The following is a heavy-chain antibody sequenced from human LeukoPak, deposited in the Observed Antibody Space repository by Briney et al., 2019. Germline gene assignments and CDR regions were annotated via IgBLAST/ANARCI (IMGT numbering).Heavy chain of an antibody. CDR2: ISAYNGNT. J-gene: IGHJ4*02. Sequence: ASVKVSCKASGYTFTSYGISWVRQAPGQGLEWMGWISAYNGNTNYAQKLQGRVTMTTDTSTSTAYMELRSLRSDDTALYYCAKDICSSTGCHEFDYWGQGTLVTVSS. D-gene: IGHD2-2*01. CDR1: GYTFTSYG. V-gene: IGHV1-18*01. CDR3: AKDICSSTGCHEFDY.